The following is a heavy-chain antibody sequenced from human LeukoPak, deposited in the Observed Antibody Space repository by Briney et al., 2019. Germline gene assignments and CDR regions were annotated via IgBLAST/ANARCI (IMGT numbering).Heavy chain of an antibody. CDR1: GYTFTNFG. Sequence: GASVKVSCKASGYTFTNFGISWVRQAPGQGPEWMGWISTYNGSTNYAQKVQGRVTMTTDTSTSTAYMELRSLRSDDTAVYYCARAGGWAREDYKADAFDIWGQGTMVTVFS. D-gene: IGHD6-19*01. J-gene: IGHJ3*02. V-gene: IGHV1-18*01. CDR2: ISTYNGST. CDR3: ARAGGWAREDYKADAFDI.